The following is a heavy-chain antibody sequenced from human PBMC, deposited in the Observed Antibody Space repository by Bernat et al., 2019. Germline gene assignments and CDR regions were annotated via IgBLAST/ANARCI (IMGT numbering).Heavy chain of an antibody. CDR1: VGSFMVYS. J-gene: IGHJ4*02. CDR3: ARSEGLMYYFDY. CDR2: INHSGDT. D-gene: IGHD3-16*01. V-gene: IGHV4-34*01. Sequence: VRLQRWGAGRLRPSRTLSLPSAAYVGSFMVYSWAWIRRPPGKGLVWIGEINHSGDTNYNPSLKSRLTISVDTSKSQFSLKLTSVTAADTAAYYCARSEGLMYYFDYWSQGTLVTVSS.